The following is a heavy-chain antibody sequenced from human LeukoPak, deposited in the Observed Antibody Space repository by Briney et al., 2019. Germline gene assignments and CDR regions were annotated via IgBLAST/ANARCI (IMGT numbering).Heavy chain of an antibody. CDR1: GGSISSYY. CDR3: ARAMRPGLYYYVSSGYFKPYFDY. J-gene: IGHJ4*02. CDR2: IYYSGST. D-gene: IGHD3-22*01. V-gene: IGHV4-59*12. Sequence: SETLSLTRTVSGGSISSYYWSWIRQPPGKGLEWIGYIYYSGSTNYNPSLKSRVTISVDTSKNQFSLKLSSVTAADTAVYYCARAMRPGLYYYVSSGYFKPYFDYWGQGTLVTVSS.